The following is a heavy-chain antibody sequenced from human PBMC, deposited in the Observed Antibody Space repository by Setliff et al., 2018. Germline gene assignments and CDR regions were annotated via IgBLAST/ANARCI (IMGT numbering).Heavy chain of an antibody. V-gene: IGHV4-59*01. CDR3: ARDRTYYGSGTYTRYFDY. J-gene: IGHJ4*02. D-gene: IGHD3-10*01. Sequence: SETLSLTCSVSGGSISSNYWSWMRQPPGKGLEWIGYIHYSGDTKSNPSLKSRVTMSVDTSKNQFSLKLNSVTAADTAVYYCARDRTYYGSGTYTRYFDYWGQGTLVTVSS. CDR1: GGSISSNY. CDR2: IHYSGDT.